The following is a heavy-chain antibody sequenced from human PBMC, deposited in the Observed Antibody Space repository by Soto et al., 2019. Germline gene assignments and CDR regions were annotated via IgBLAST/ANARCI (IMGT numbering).Heavy chain of an antibody. CDR2: INAGNGET. D-gene: IGHD2-2*01. CDR1: GYTFTTYT. CDR3: ARSTTSSYSLCWFDP. Sequence: ASVKVSCKASGYTFTTYTIQWVRQAPGQRLEWMGWINAGNGETKYSQNFQGRVTITRDTSASTAYMELNSLRSEDTAVYYCARSTTSSYSLCWFDPWGQGTLVTVSS. V-gene: IGHV1-3*01. J-gene: IGHJ5*02.